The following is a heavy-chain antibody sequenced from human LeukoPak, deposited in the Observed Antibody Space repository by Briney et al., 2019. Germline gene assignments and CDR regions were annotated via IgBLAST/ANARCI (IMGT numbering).Heavy chain of an antibody. CDR3: AKSLFTSAAGSGRASDI. CDR1: GFIFKDFP. Sequence: GGSLRLSCAVSGFIFKDFPMTWVRQAPGKGLEWLSAISAGGDLTFHADSLKGRFTISRDNSKNTLYLQMDSLRAEDTAVYYCAKSLFTSAAGSGRASDIWDQGTMVTVSS. J-gene: IGHJ3*02. V-gene: IGHV3-23*01. D-gene: IGHD3-10*01. CDR2: ISAGGDLT.